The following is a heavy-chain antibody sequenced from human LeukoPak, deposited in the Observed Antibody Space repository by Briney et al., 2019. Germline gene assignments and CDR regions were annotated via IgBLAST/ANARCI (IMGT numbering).Heavy chain of an antibody. CDR2: ISGSGGST. D-gene: IGHD3-9*01. Sequence: PGGSLRLSCAASGFTFSSYAMRWVRQAPGKGLEWVSAISGSGGSTYYADSVQGRFTISRDNSKNTLYLQMNSLRAEDTAVYYCASAEDVVTKFEVWGQGTTVTVSS. CDR3: ASAEDVVTKFEV. J-gene: IGHJ3*01. CDR1: GFTFSSYA. V-gene: IGHV3-23*01.